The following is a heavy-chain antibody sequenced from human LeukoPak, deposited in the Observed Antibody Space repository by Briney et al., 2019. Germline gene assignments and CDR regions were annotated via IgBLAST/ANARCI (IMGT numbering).Heavy chain of an antibody. V-gene: IGHV3-7*01. D-gene: IGHD3-10*01. Sequence: GGSLRLSCVASGFTFSSYWMTWVRQVPGKGLEWVANIKQDESEKYYVDSVKGRFTISRDNAKNSLYLQMNSLRAEDTAVYYCARISGSGGDWGQGTLVTVSS. J-gene: IGHJ4*02. CDR2: IKQDESEK. CDR1: GFTFSSYW. CDR3: ARISGSGGD.